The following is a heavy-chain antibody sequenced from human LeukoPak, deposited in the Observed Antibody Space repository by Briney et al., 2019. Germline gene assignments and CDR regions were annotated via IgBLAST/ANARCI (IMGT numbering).Heavy chain of an antibody. D-gene: IGHD1-26*01. CDR1: GFSFSTFG. Sequence: GGSLRLSCAASGFSFSTFGMHWVRQTPGKGLEWVSHISKDESNKYYADSVKGRFTISRDNSKNTLYLQMNSLRAEDTAVYYCAKLGTSGSYSFDYWGQGTLVTVSS. V-gene: IGHV3-33*05. CDR3: AKLGTSGSYSFDY. J-gene: IGHJ4*02. CDR2: ISKDESNK.